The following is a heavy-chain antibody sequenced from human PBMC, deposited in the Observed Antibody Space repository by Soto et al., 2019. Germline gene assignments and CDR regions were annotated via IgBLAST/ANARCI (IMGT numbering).Heavy chain of an antibody. Sequence: ASVKVSCKASGFSFSDYFMHWVRQAPGQGLEWMGIINPSGDSRNYAQKLQGRVTMTTDTSTSTAYMELRSLRSDDTAVYYCARDSLEMYDYWGQGTLVTVSS. CDR2: INPSGDSR. CDR1: GFSFSDYF. CDR3: ARDSLEMYDY. D-gene: IGHD2-8*02. V-gene: IGHV1-46*01. J-gene: IGHJ4*02.